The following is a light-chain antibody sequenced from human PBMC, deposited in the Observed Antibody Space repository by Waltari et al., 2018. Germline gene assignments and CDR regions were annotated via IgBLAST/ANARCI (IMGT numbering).Light chain of an antibody. CDR1: GSNIRART. J-gene: IGLJ2*01. V-gene: IGLV1-44*01. Sequence: QSLLTQQPSASGTPGQRVNIPCSGSGSNIRARTANWYQHLPGTAPQRLIYSNDQRPSRISDRFSGSKSGTSASLAISGLQSDDEATYYCAAWDDNLNGPLFGGGTKLTVL. CDR3: AAWDDNLNGPL. CDR2: SND.